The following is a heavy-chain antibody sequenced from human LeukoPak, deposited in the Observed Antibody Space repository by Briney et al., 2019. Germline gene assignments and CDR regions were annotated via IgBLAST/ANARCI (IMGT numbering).Heavy chain of an antibody. CDR2: INHSGST. CDR1: GGSISSSSYY. D-gene: IGHD3-22*01. CDR3: ARVWRYYDSSGYSYYFDY. J-gene: IGHJ4*02. V-gene: IGHV4-39*07. Sequence: PSETLSLTCTVSGGSISSSSYYWGWIRQPPGKGLEWIGEINHSGSTNYNPSLKSRVTISVDTSKNQFSLKLSSVTAADTAVYYCARVWRYYDSSGYSYYFDYWGQGTLVTVSS.